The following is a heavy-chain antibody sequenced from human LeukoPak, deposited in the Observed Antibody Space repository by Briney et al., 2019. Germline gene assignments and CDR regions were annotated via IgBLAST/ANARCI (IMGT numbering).Heavy chain of an antibody. V-gene: IGHV3-30*02. CDR2: IRYDGSNK. CDR1: GFTFSSYG. J-gene: IGHJ4*02. D-gene: IGHD1-26*01. Sequence: GGSLRLSCAAPGFTFSSYGMHWVRQAPGKGLEWVAFIRYDGSNKYYADSVKGRFTISRDNSKNTLYLQMNSLRAEDTAVYYCAKELIAWELLTPSDYWGQGTLVTVSS. CDR3: AKELIAWELLTPSDY.